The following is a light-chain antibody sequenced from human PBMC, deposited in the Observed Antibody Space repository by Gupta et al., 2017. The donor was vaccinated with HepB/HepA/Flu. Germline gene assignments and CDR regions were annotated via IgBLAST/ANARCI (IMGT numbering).Light chain of an antibody. V-gene: IGKV3-11*01. CDR3: QQRSNWPPIT. CDR2: DAS. Sequence: EIVLTQSPATLSLSPGERATLSCRASQSVSSYLAWYQQKPGQAPRLLIYDASNRDTGIPVRFSGSGYGTDFTLTSSSREPEDFAVYYCQQRSNWPPITFGQGTRLEIK. J-gene: IGKJ5*01. CDR1: QSVSSY.